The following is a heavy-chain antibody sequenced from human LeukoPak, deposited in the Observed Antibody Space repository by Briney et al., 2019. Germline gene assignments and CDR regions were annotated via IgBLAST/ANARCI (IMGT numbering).Heavy chain of an antibody. CDR1: GGSISSSSYY. CDR3: ARYCRSTSCYSPGRGY. D-gene: IGHD2-2*01. V-gene: IGHV4-39*07. J-gene: IGHJ4*02. Sequence: PSETLSLTCTVSGGSISSSSYYWGWIRQPPGKGLEWIGSIHYSGSTYYNASLKSRVTISVDTSKNQFSLKLSSVTAADTAVYYCARYCRSTSCYSPGRGYWGQGTLVTVSS. CDR2: IHYSGST.